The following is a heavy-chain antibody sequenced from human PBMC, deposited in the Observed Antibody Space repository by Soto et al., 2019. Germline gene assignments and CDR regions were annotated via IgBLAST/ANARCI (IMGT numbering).Heavy chain of an antibody. V-gene: IGHV4-61*05. D-gene: IGHD3-22*01. CDR3: ARGLISGYYLYDAFDI. J-gene: IGHJ3*02. CDR1: SGSISSTIYS. Sequence: PSETLSLTCTVSSGSISSTIYSWDWIRQPPGKGLEWIGYIYYSGSTNYNPSLKSRVTISVDTSKNQFSLKLSSVTAADTAVYYCARGLISGYYLYDAFDIWGQGTMVS. CDR2: IYYSGST.